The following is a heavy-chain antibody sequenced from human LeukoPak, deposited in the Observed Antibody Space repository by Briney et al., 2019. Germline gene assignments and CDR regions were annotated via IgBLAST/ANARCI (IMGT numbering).Heavy chain of an antibody. CDR1: GFTFSSYA. CDR2: ISYDGTNK. V-gene: IGHV3-30*18. CDR3: AKGRYYPKDFFDH. D-gene: IGHD3-10*01. J-gene: IGHJ4*02. Sequence: GGSLRLSCAASGFTFSSYAMHWVRQAPGKGLEWVAVISYDGTNKYYADPVKGRFNISRDNSKNTVYLQMNSLRAEDTAVYYCAKGRYYPKDFFDHWGQGTLVTVSS.